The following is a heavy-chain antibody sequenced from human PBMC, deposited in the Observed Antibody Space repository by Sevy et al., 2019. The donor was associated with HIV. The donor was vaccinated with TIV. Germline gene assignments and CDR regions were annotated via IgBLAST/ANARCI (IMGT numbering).Heavy chain of an antibody. J-gene: IGHJ6*02. Sequence: GGSLRLSCAASGFMFSSYAMSWVRQAPGKGLEWVSTIRGSGGSTYYADSVKGRFTISRDNSKNTLYLQMNSLRAEDTAVYYCHGDYDSSQLASHYYYGMDVWGQGTTVTVSS. CDR1: GFMFSSYA. CDR3: HGDYDSSQLASHYYYGMDV. V-gene: IGHV3-23*01. CDR2: IRGSGGST. D-gene: IGHD3-22*01.